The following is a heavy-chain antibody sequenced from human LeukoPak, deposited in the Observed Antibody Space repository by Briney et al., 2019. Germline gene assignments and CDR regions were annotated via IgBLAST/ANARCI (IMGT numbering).Heavy chain of an antibody. CDR2: ISASGCST. V-gene: IGHV3-23*01. D-gene: IGHD3-22*01. Sequence: SGGSLRLSCAVSGFTFSTYGMTWVRQAPGKGLEWVSGISASGCSTFYADSVKGRFTISRDKSKNTLYLQMNSLRVEDTAVYYCAKVITTILVAQYYMDVWGKGTTVTGSS. CDR1: GFTFSTYG. CDR3: AKVITTILVAQYYMDV. J-gene: IGHJ6*03.